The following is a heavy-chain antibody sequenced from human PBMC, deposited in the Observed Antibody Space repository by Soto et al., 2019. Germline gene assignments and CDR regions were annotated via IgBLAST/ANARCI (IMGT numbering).Heavy chain of an antibody. J-gene: IGHJ5*02. CDR2: TRQDGGQA. Sequence: EVQLVESGGGLVQPGGSLRLSCAASGFTFSSYWMSWVRQAPGKGLEWVAHTRQDGGQAYYVDSVKGRFTISRDNAKNTPYLQMDSLRVEDTAVYYGARYPTPTVAGLALDLWGQGTLVSVSS. V-gene: IGHV3-7*03. CDR3: ARYPTPTVAGLALDL. CDR1: GFTFSSYW. D-gene: IGHD6-19*01.